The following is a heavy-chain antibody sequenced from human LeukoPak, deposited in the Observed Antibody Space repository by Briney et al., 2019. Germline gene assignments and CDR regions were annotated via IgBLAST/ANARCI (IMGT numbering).Heavy chain of an antibody. J-gene: IGHJ5*02. D-gene: IGHD2-15*01. V-gene: IGHV1-3*01. CDR2: INAGNGKT. CDR3: AREAVVVVAATPRNWFDP. Sequence: GASVKVSCKTSGYTFTDYAMHWLRQAPGQRLEWTGWINAGNGKTEYSQKFQGRVTITRDTSASTAYMELSSLRSEDTAIYYCAREAVVVVAATPRNWFDPWGQGTLVTVSS. CDR1: GYTFTDYA.